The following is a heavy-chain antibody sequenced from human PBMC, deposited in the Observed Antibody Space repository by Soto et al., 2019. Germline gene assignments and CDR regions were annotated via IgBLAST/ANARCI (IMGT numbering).Heavy chain of an antibody. CDR2: ISSSSSTI. V-gene: IGHV3-48*01. CDR3: ARALLYMGYYYYMDV. Sequence: GGSLRLSCAASGFTFSSYSMNWVRQAPGKGLEWVSYISSSSSTIYYADSVKGRFTISRDNAKNSLYLQMNSLRAEDTAVYYCARALLYMGYYYYMDVWGKGTTVTVSS. J-gene: IGHJ6*03. D-gene: IGHD3-10*01. CDR1: GFTFSSYS.